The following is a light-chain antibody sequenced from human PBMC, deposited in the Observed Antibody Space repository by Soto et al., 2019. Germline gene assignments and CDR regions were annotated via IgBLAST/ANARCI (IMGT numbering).Light chain of an antibody. V-gene: IGKV3-20*01. J-gene: IGKJ1*01. CDR2: GAS. CDR1: QSVSSSY. Sequence: EIVLTQSPGTLSLSPGERATLSCRASQSVSSSYLAWYQQKPGQAPRLLIYGASSRATGIPDRFSGSGSGTDFTLTISSLQPDDFATYYCQQYHNYWTFGQGTKVDI. CDR3: QQYHNYWT.